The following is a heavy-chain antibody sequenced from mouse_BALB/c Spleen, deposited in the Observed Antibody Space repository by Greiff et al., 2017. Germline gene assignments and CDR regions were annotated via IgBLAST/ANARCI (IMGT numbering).Heavy chain of an antibody. J-gene: IGHJ4*01. CDR2: ISSGSSTI. Sequence: EVQLQESGGGLVQPGGSRKLSCAASGFTFSSFGMHWVRQAPEKGLEWVAYISSGSSTIYYADTVKGRFTISRDNPKNTLFLQMTSLRSEDTAMYYCARDRYHYAMDYWGQGTSVTVSS. D-gene: IGHD2-14*01. CDR1: GFTFSSFG. V-gene: IGHV5-17*02. CDR3: ARDRYHYAMDY.